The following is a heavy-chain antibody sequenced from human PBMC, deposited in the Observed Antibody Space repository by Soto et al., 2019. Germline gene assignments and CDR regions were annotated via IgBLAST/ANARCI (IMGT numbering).Heavy chain of an antibody. Sequence: QVQLQESGPGLVKPSGTLSLTCAVSGGSVSSQWWSWVRQSPEKGLEWIGEIYHTGNTNYNPSLTGQITISIDKSKNQFSLDLNSVTAADTAIYYCARESNYGYSIGVWGQGTLVTVSS. D-gene: IGHD5-18*01. CDR2: IYHTGNT. CDR1: GGSVSSQW. V-gene: IGHV4-4*02. J-gene: IGHJ4*02. CDR3: ARESNYGYSIGV.